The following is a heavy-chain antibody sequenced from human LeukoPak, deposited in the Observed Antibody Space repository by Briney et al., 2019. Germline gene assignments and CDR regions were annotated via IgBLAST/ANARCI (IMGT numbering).Heavy chain of an antibody. D-gene: IGHD5-18*01. V-gene: IGHV1-2*06. CDR3: ARGRGYSYGYALKTTPEDDY. Sequence: ASVKVPCKASGYTFTGYYMHWVRQAPGQGLEWMGRINPNSGGTNYAQKFQGRVTMTRDTSISTAYMELSRLRSDDTAVYYCARGRGYSYGYALKTTPEDDYWGQGTLVTVSS. CDR1: GYTFTGYY. J-gene: IGHJ4*02. CDR2: INPNSGGT.